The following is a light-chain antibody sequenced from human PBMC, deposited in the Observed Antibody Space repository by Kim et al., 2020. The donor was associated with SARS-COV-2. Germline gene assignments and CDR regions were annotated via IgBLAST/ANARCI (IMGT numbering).Light chain of an antibody. CDR2: DAS. CDR3: LQCDNLPYT. V-gene: IGKV1-33*01. CDR1: QDISIC. Sequence: SSFVGDRVTITCQAIQDISICLNWYQQKKGKAPKLLIYDASELETGVPSRFSGGGSGTDFTFTITGLQPEDIATYYCLQCDNLPYTFGQGTKLEI. J-gene: IGKJ2*01.